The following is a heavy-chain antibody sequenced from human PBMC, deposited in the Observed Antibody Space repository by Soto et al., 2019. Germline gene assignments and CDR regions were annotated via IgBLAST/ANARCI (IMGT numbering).Heavy chain of an antibody. V-gene: IGHV3-30*19. J-gene: IGHJ5*02. CDR3: ARWGTTGELDL. CDR1: GFRFKSFV. Sequence: HLVESGGGVVQPGTSLRLSCAASGFRFKSFVMHWVRQVPGKGLQWVALTSYDGNTKYYGDSVQGRFIVSRDNSKNTLDLQMDSLRPEDTALYYCARWGTTGELDLWGQGTLVSVSS. D-gene: IGHD3-16*01. CDR2: TSYDGNTK.